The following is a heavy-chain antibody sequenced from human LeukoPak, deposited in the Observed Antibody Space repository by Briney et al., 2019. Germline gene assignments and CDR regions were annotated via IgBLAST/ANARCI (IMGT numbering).Heavy chain of an antibody. CDR2: IKQDGSEK. CDR3: ARDSTAKVTNYYYYGMDV. D-gene: IGHD5-18*01. CDR1: GFTFSSYW. J-gene: IGHJ6*02. V-gene: IGHV3-7*01. Sequence: GGSLRLSCAASGFTFSSYWMSWVRQAPGKGLEWVANIKQDGSEKYYVDSVKGRFTISRDNAKNSLYLQMNSLRAEDTAVYYCARDSTAKVTNYYYYGMDVWGQGTTVTVSS.